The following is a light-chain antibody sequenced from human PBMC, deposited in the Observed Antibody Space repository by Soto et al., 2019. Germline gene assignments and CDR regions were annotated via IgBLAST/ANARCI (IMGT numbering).Light chain of an antibody. V-gene: IGKV3-20*01. CDR3: QQYDGSPLT. Sequence: EIVLTQSPGTLSLSPGERATLSCRASQSLSINSLAWYQQKPGQSPRLLVYGASTRDTGIPDRFRGSGSGTDFALTNSSLEPEDFAMYYCQQYDGSPLTFGLGTKVDIK. CDR2: GAS. CDR1: QSLSINS. J-gene: IGKJ3*01.